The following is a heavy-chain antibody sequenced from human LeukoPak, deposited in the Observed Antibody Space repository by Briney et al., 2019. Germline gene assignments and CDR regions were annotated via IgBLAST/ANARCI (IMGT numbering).Heavy chain of an antibody. Sequence: PGGSLRLSCAASGFTFSSYWMHWVRHAPGKGLVWVSRISTDASSTTYADSVKGRFTISRDNSKNTLYLQMNSLRAEDTAVYYCAKEARGVSPYWGQGTLVTVSS. J-gene: IGHJ4*02. CDR1: GFTFSSYW. CDR2: ISTDASST. V-gene: IGHV3-74*03. D-gene: IGHD3-10*01. CDR3: AKEARGVSPY.